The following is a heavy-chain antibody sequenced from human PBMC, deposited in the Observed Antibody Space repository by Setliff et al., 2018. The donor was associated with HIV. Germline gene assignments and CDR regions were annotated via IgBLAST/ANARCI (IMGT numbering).Heavy chain of an antibody. CDR3: ARRPATRGNWCFDL. V-gene: IGHV4-59*08. Sequence: SETLSLTCTVSGGSISTFYWSWIRQPPGRGLEWIGYIYYSGRTNYNPSLDSRVTMSVDTSKNQFSLKLSSVTATDTAVYYCARRPATRGNWCFDLWGRGTLVTVSS. J-gene: IGHJ2*01. CDR1: GGSISTFY. CDR2: IYYSGRT.